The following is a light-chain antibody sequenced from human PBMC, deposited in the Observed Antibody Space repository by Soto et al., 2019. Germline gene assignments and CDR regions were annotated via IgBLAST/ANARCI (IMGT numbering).Light chain of an antibody. CDR3: QQYYSIPFT. J-gene: IGKJ2*01. Sequence: DFVMTQAPDSLAVSLGERATINCKSSQSVLYTSNNKNHLGWFQQKPGHPPKLLIYGASFRPSRVPDRVSGSGSGTDFTLTLSSLQAEDVAVYYCQQYYSIPFTFGQGTKLEI. CDR1: QSVLYTSNNKNH. CDR2: GAS. V-gene: IGKV4-1*01.